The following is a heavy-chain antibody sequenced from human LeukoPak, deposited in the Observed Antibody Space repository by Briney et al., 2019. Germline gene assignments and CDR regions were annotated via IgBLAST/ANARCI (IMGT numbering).Heavy chain of an antibody. CDR1: GYSFSTYW. V-gene: IGHV5-51*01. J-gene: IGHJ4*02. D-gene: IGHD3-3*01. Sequence: GESLKISCMGYGYSFSTYWIGWVRQVPGKGLEWMAMIYPDDSDVRYNPSFQGHVAISADKSIHTAFLQWYTLKASDTAMYYCMRGGLRGFWGGYSDYWGQGTPLSVSS. CDR3: MRGGLRGFWGGYSDY. CDR2: IYPDDSDV.